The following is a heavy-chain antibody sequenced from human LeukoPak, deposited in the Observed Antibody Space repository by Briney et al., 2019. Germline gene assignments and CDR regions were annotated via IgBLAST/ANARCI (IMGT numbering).Heavy chain of an antibody. J-gene: IGHJ6*03. CDR2: IRYDGSNK. V-gene: IGHV3-30*02. Sequence: PGGSLRLSCAASGFTFSSYGMHWVRQAPGKGLEWVAFIRYDGSNKYYADSVKGRFTISRDNSKNTLYLQMNSLRAEDTAVYYCAKDGAIEAYYYYYYMDVWGKGTTVTISS. D-gene: IGHD5-12*01. CDR1: GFTFSSYG. CDR3: AKDGAIEAYYYYYYMDV.